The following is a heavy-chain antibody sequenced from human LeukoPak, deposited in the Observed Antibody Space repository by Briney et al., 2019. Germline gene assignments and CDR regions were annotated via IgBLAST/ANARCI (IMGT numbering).Heavy chain of an antibody. Sequence: PGGSLRLSCAVSGTTLSNYGMSWVRQAPGKGLEWAAGLSGSGGGTNYADSVQGRFIISRDNPKNTLYLQMNSLRAEDTAVYFCAKRGVVIRVFLVGFHKEAYYFDSWGQGALVTVSS. CDR2: LSGSGGGT. CDR1: GTTLSNYG. CDR3: AKRGVVIRVFLVGFHKEAYYFDS. J-gene: IGHJ4*02. V-gene: IGHV3-23*01. D-gene: IGHD3-10*01.